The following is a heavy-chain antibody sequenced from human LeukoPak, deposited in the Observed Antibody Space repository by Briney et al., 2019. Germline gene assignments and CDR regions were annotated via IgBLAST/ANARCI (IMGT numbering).Heavy chain of an antibody. J-gene: IGHJ4*02. D-gene: IGHD6-19*01. CDR2: IFPGDSAI. CDR1: GYIFTNYW. Sequence: KLGESLKISCKGSGYIFTNYWIGWVRQMPGKGLEWMGIIFPGDSAIKYSPSFQGQVTITADKSISTAYLQWSSLKASDTAMYYCVGSRDYASGWYLILDYWGQGTLVTASS. CDR3: VGSRDYASGWYLILDY. V-gene: IGHV5-51*01.